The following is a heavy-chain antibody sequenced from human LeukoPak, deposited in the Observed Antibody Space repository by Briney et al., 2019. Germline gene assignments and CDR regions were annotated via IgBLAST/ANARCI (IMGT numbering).Heavy chain of an antibody. V-gene: IGHV3-53*01. CDR2: LYGGGAT. CDR1: GLIVSKNY. CDR3: HREDTTSREFDS. Sequence: GGSLRLSCAASGLIVSKNYTSWVRQAPGKGLEWVAVLYGGGATFYADSVKGRFTISRDTAKNTPFLQMDNLRPETTPVYYFHREDTTSREFDSWSQGTLVTVSS. D-gene: IGHD1-1*01. J-gene: IGHJ4*02.